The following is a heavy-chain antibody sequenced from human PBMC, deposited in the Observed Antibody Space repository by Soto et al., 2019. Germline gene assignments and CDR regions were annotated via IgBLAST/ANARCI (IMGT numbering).Heavy chain of an antibody. CDR1: GYRFSPYL. CDR2: IDPTDSET. V-gene: IGHV5-10-1*01. Sequence: QSVKLSCTGSGYRFSPYLISWVRQMPGKGLEWMGRIDPTDSETKYSPTFQGHVTISVDTSIDTAYLEWINLKASDTAKYFCACLDDELFQHWGRGTRVPLSS. J-gene: IGHJ1*01. CDR3: ACLDDELFQH.